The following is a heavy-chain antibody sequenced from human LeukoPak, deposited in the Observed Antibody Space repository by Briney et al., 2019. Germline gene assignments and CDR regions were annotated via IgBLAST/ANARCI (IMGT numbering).Heavy chain of an antibody. D-gene: IGHD6-25*01. CDR2: IIPILGIA. V-gene: IGHV1-69*04. CDR1: GGTFSSYA. CDR3: ARGAGDFDY. Sequence: GASVKVSCKASGGTFSSYAISWVRQAPGQGLEWMGRIIPILGIANYAQKFQGRVTITADKSTSTAYMELSSLRSVDTAVYYCARGAGDFDYWGQGTLVTVSS. J-gene: IGHJ4*02.